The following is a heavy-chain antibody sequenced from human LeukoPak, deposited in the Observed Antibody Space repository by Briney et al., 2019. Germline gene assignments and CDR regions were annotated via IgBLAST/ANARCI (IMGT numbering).Heavy chain of an antibody. CDR2: VGGDGRT. V-gene: IGHV3-23*01. CDR1: GFSFSPNA. Sequence: PGGSLRLSCAASGFSFSPNAMSWFRQAPGRGLEWVAGVGGDGRTHHTDSVRGRFTISRDNSKNTLHLQMNSLRVDDTAVYYCAKDMSWWVTVDFWGQGTLVTVSS. D-gene: IGHD2-21*02. CDR3: AKDMSWWVTVDF. J-gene: IGHJ4*02.